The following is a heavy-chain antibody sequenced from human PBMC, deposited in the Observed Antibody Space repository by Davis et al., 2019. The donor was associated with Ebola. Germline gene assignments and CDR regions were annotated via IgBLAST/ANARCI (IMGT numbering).Heavy chain of an antibody. D-gene: IGHD3-10*01. CDR3: VAGGTLVRGVMVP. CDR2: IQTNANGGTT. CDR1: GFTFSNDW. J-gene: IGHJ5*02. V-gene: IGHV3-15*07. Sequence: GESLNISCVASGFTFSNDWMNWVRQAPGKRLEWVAHIQTNANGGTTDYSAPVKGRFTTSRDDSKSTLYLQMNSLKTEDTAVYYCVAGGTLVRGVMVPWGQGTLVTVSS.